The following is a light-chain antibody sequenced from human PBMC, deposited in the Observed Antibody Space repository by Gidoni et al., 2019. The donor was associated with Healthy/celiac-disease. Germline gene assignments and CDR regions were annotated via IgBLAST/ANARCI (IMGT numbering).Light chain of an antibody. J-gene: IGKJ3*01. CDR3: QQANSFPRG. Sequence: DIQMTQSPSSVSASVGDRVTITCRASQGISSWLAWYHQKPGKATKLLIYAAPSLQSGVPSRFSGSGSGTDFTLTISSLQPEDFATYYCQQANSFPRGFXPXTKVDIK. CDR1: QGISSW. CDR2: AAP. V-gene: IGKV1-12*01.